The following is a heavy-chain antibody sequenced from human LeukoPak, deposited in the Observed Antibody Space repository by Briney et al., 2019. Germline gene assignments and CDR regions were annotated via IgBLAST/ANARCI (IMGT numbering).Heavy chain of an antibody. J-gene: IGHJ3*02. V-gene: IGHV1-46*01. D-gene: IGHD3-3*01. CDR2: INPSGGST. CDR1: GYTFTYRY. Sequence: GASVKVSCKASGYTFTYRYLHWVRQAPGQGLEWMGIINPSGGSTSYAQKFQGRVTMTRDMSTSTVYMELSSLRSEDTAVYYCASTHRPNTIFGVVIIPGAFDIWGQGTMVTVSS. CDR3: ASTHRPNTIFGVVIIPGAFDI.